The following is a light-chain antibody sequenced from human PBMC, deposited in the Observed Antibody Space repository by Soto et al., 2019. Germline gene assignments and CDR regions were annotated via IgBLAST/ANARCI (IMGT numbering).Light chain of an antibody. CDR3: QQYGSTPLT. V-gene: IGKV3-20*01. CDR2: DAS. J-gene: IGKJ4*01. Sequence: EIVLKQSPDTLSLSPGERATLSCRASQSVRSNYLAWYQQKPGQAPRFLIYDASSRATGIPDRFSGSGSGTDFTLTISRLEPEEFAVYYCQQYGSTPLTFGGGIKVDIK. CDR1: QSVRSNY.